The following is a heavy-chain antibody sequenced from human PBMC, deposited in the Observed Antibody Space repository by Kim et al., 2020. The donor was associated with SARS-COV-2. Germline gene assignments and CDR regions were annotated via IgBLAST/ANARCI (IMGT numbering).Heavy chain of an antibody. Sequence: RFTISRDNAKKSLYLQMNSLRAEDMAVYYCARGNGYCSGGSCYSDYFDYWGQGTLVTVSS. J-gene: IGHJ4*02. CDR3: ARGNGYCSGGSCYSDYFDY. D-gene: IGHD2-15*01. V-gene: IGHV3-11*06.